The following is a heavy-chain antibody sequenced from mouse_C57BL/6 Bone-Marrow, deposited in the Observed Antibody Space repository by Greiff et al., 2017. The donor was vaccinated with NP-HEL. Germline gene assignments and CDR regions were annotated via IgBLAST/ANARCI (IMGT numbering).Heavy chain of an antibody. CDR1: GYTFTDYE. D-gene: IGHD5-5*01. V-gene: IGHV1-15*01. Sequence: QVQLQQSGAELVRPGASVTLSCKASGYTFTDYEMHWVKQTPVHGLEWIGALDPETGGTAYNQKFKGKAILTADKSSSTAYMELRSLTSEDSAVYYCTYRGWFAYWGQGTLVTVSA. CDR2: LDPETGGT. CDR3: TYRGWFAY. J-gene: IGHJ3*01.